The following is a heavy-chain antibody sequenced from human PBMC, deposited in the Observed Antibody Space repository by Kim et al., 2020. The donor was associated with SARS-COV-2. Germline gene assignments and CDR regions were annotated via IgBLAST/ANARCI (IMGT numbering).Heavy chain of an antibody. Sequence: GGSLRLSCAASGFTFRDCGMHWVRQAPGKGLEWVAVVSFDGSHQYYADSVKGRFTISRDNTKNTMHLEMNSLRVEDTAVYYFAKVIGPSGIYTNIDSWGPRTLVTVSS. D-gene: IGHD3-10*01. CDR2: VSFDGSHQ. CDR1: GFTFRDCG. J-gene: IGHJ4*02. V-gene: IGHV3-30*18. CDR3: AKVIGPSGIYTNIDS.